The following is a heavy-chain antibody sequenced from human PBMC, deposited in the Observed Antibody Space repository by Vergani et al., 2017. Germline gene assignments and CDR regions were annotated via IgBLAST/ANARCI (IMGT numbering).Heavy chain of an antibody. CDR2: IYYSGST. CDR1: GGSISSYY. D-gene: IGHD1-1*01. CDR3: ARGNGDYFDY. V-gene: IGHV4-59*01. Sequence: QVQLQESGPGLVKPSETLSLTCTVSGGSISSYYWSWIRQPPGKGLEWIGYIYYSGSTNYNPSLKSRVTISVDTSKNQSSLKLSSVTAADTAVYYCARGNGDYFDYWGQGTLVTVSS. J-gene: IGHJ4*02.